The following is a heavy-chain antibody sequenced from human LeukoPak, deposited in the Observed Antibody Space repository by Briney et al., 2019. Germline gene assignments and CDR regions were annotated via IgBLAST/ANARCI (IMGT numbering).Heavy chain of an antibody. Sequence: GGSLRLSCAASGFTFDDYAMHWVRQAPGKGLEWVSGISWNSGSIGYADSVKGRFTISRDNAKNSLYLQMNSLRAEDTALYYCAKVTGSYSSGPVDYWGQGTLVTVSS. CDR2: ISWNSGSI. V-gene: IGHV3-9*01. CDR1: GFTFDDYA. CDR3: AKVTGSYSSGPVDY. D-gene: IGHD6-19*01. J-gene: IGHJ4*02.